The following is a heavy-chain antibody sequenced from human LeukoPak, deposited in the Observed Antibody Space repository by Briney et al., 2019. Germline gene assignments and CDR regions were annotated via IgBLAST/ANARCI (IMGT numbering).Heavy chain of an antibody. CDR1: GYTFTSYG. V-gene: IGHV1-18*01. J-gene: IGHJ6*02. CDR3: ARDEAVAGYYYYYGMDV. Sequence: AASVKASCKASGYTFTSYGISWVRQAPGQGLEWMGWISAYNGNTNYAQKLQGRVTMTTDTSTSTAYMELRSLRSDDTAVYYCARDEAVAGYYYYYGMDVWGQGTTVTVSS. D-gene: IGHD6-19*01. CDR2: ISAYNGNT.